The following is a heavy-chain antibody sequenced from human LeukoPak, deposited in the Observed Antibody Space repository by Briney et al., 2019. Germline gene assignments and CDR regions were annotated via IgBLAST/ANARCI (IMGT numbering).Heavy chain of an antibody. Sequence: PGGSLRLSCAASGLTFSGYYMTWIRQAPGKGLEWVAYISSSGSTIYSADSVKGRFTVSRDNAKNSLFLHMNSLRAEDTAIYYCGIQIPMIVVVPYFDYWGQGTLVTVSS. J-gene: IGHJ4*02. D-gene: IGHD3-22*01. V-gene: IGHV3-11*04. CDR2: ISSSGSTI. CDR1: GLTFSGYY. CDR3: GIQIPMIVVVPYFDY.